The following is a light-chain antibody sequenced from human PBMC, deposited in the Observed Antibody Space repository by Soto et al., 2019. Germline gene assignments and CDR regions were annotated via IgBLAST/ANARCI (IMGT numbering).Light chain of an antibody. CDR1: QSVSSY. CDR3: QQRSNWPLMYT. V-gene: IGKV3-11*01. J-gene: IGKJ2*01. Sequence: EIVLTQSPATLSLSPGERATLSCRASQSVSSYLAWYQQKPGQAPRLLIYDASNRANGIPARFSGSGSGTDLTLTISSLEPEDFAVYYCQQRSNWPLMYTCGQGTKLEIK. CDR2: DAS.